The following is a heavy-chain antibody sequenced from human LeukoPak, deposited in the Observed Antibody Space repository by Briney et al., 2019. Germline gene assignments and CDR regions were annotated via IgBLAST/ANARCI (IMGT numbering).Heavy chain of an antibody. CDR1: GYSFTDFY. V-gene: IGHV1-46*01. D-gene: IGHD3-16*01. CDR3: ARMWGGIQYFDY. J-gene: IGHJ4*02. Sequence: ASVKVSCKASGYSFTDFYIHWIRQAPGQGLEWMAMINPSTGTATFAQIFEDRVTLTRDTSTSTVYMELASLRSEDTAVYYCARMWGGIQYFDYRGQGALVTVSS. CDR2: INPSTGTA.